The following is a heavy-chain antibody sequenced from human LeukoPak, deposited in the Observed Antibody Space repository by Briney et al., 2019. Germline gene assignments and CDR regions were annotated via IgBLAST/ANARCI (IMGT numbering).Heavy chain of an antibody. V-gene: IGHV3-23*01. Sequence: GGSLRLSCAASGFTFSSSAMGWVRQAPGKGLEWVSSITGSGDYTYYADSVKGRFTISRDNSKNTVYLQMNSLRPEDTAVYYCARDQQLVLGGQNWFDPWGQGTLVTVSS. CDR2: ITGSGDYT. CDR3: ARDQQLVLGGQNWFDP. CDR1: GFTFSSSA. D-gene: IGHD6-13*01. J-gene: IGHJ5*02.